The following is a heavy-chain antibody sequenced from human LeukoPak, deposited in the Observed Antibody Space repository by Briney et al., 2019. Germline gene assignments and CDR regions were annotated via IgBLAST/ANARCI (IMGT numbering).Heavy chain of an antibody. Sequence: PSETLSLTCTVSGGSISLYYWSWIRQPAGKGLEWIGRIYGSGSAKYNPSLKSRGTISVDTSKNQISLKLTSVTAADTAVYFCARERYSRGWYPFESWGQGTLVTVSS. CDR3: ARERYSRGWYPFES. CDR1: GGSISLYY. D-gene: IGHD6-19*01. V-gene: IGHV4-4*07. J-gene: IGHJ4*02. CDR2: IYGSGSA.